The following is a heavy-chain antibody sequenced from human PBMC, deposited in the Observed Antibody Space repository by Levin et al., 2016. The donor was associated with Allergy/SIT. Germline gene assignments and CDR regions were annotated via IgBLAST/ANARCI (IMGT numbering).Heavy chain of an antibody. V-gene: IGHV4-34*01. CDR3: ARGSSMVRGVIYFDY. CDR1: GGSFSGYY. Sequence: SETLSLTCAVYGGSFSGYYWSWIRQPPGKGLEWIGEINHSGSTNYNPSLKSRVTISVDTSKNQFSLKLSSVTAADTAVYYCARGSSMVRGVIYFDYWGQGTLVTVSS. CDR2: INHSGST. D-gene: IGHD3-10*01. J-gene: IGHJ4*02.